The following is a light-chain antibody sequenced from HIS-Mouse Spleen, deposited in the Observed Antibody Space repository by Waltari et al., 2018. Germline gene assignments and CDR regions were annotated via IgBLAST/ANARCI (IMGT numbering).Light chain of an antibody. CDR3: QVWDSSSDHPYV. CDR1: NIGSKS. J-gene: IGLJ1*01. Sequence: SYVLTQPPSVSVAPGKTARITCGGNNIGSKSVHWYQQKPGQAPVLVVYGDSDRPSGIPERFCGSNSGNTATLTISRVEAGDEADYYCQVWDSSSDHPYVFGTGTKVTVL. V-gene: IGLV3-21*03. CDR2: GDS.